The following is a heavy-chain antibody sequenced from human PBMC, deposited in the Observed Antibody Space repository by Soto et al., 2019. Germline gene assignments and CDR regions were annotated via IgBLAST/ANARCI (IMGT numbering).Heavy chain of an antibody. J-gene: IGHJ4*02. CDR1: GGSISSYY. Sequence: PSETLSLTCTVSGGSISSYYWSWIRQPPGKGLEWIGYIYYSGSTNYNPSLKSRVTISVDTSKNQFSLKLSSVTAADTAVYYCARWNYDFWSGYYTFDYWGQGTLVTVSS. CDR2: IYYSGST. V-gene: IGHV4-59*08. D-gene: IGHD3-3*01. CDR3: ARWNYDFWSGYYTFDY.